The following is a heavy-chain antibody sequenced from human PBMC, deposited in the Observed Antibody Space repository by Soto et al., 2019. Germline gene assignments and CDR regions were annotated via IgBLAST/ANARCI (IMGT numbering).Heavy chain of an antibody. CDR2: INPSGGST. CDR1: GYTFTSYY. V-gene: IGHV1-46*01. D-gene: IGHD3-3*01. CDR3: ARDRIFGVVPDYYYYGMDV. J-gene: IGHJ6*02. Sequence: ASVKVSCKASGYTFTSYYMHWVRQAPGQGLEWMGIINPSGGSTSYAQKFQGGVIMTRDTYTSTVYMELSSLRSEDTAVYYCARDRIFGVVPDYYYYGMDVWGQGTTVTVSS.